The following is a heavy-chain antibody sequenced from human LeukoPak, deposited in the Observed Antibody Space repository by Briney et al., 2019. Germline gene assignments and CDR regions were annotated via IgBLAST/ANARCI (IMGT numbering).Heavy chain of an antibody. CDR1: GGSISSSSYY. Sequence: SETLSLTCTVSGGSISSSSYYWGWIRQPPGKGLEWIGSIYYSGSSYYNPSLKSRVTTSVDTSKNQFSLRLSSVTAADTAVYYCARHPSYYYDSSGYPDYWGQGTLVTVSS. V-gene: IGHV4-39*01. D-gene: IGHD3-22*01. CDR2: IYYSGSS. J-gene: IGHJ4*02. CDR3: ARHPSYYYDSSGYPDY.